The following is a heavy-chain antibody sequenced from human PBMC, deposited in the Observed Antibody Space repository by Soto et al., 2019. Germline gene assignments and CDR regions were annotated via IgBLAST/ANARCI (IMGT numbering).Heavy chain of an antibody. CDR2: INASGST. V-gene: IGHV4-34*01. CDR1: GGSFSGYY. Sequence: SETLALTCAVSGGSFSGYYWRGIRQPPGNGLEWIGEINASGSTYYNPSFKSRLTISVDKSKSQISLTLTSVTAADSAVYYCQGGDFWGEGTRVTVSS. CDR3: QGGDF. J-gene: IGHJ4*02. D-gene: IGHD3-16*01.